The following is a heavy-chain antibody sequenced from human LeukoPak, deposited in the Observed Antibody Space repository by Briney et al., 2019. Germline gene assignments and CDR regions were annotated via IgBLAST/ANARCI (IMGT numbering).Heavy chain of an antibody. CDR1: GYTLSTYY. CDR3: ARGPLGWGHDISKRGLFDP. V-gene: IGHV1-46*01. D-gene: IGHD6-13*01. CDR2: INPSGGST. J-gene: IGHJ5*02. Sequence: ASVNVSCKASGYTLSTYYMHWVRQAPGQGLEWIGIINPSGGSTNYTQRFQGRDPMTRDASTSTVFMEQSSLRSDDAVLYYCARGPLGWGHDISKRGLFDPWGRGTLVIVSS.